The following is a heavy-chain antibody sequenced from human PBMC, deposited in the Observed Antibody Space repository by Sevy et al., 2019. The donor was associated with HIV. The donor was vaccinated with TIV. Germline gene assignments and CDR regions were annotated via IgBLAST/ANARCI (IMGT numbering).Heavy chain of an antibody. D-gene: IGHD3-16*01. Sequence: SETLSLTCTVSGGSISSGSFYWGWFRQPPGKGLEGIGNIYYYGNTYYNPSLKSRVTMSVDMSKNQFSRRLTSVTAADTAVYYCASYGGPFKNWGQGILVTVSS. J-gene: IGHJ4*02. CDR1: GGSISSGSFY. V-gene: IGHV4-39*01. CDR2: IYYYGNT. CDR3: ASYGGPFKN.